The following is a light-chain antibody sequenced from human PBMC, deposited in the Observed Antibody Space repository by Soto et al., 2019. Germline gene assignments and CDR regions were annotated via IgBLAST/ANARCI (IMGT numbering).Light chain of an antibody. Sequence: QSALTQPPSASGSPGQSVTISCTWASSDVGGYNFVSWYQHHPGKAPRLMIYDVTQRPSGVPDRFSGSKSGNTASLTVSGLQVDDEAYYYCSSYAGSSIPVAFGGGTQLTVL. J-gene: IGLJ2*01. V-gene: IGLV2-8*01. CDR1: SSDVGGYNF. CDR2: DVT. CDR3: SSYAGSSIPVA.